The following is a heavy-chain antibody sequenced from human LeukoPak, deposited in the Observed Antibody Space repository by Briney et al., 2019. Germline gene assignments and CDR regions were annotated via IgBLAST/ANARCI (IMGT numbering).Heavy chain of an antibody. CDR3: ARGFTIVPAVFDY. V-gene: IGHV4-30-4*08. J-gene: IGHJ4*02. CDR1: GGSISGGDYY. D-gene: IGHD2-2*01. Sequence: SQTLSLTCTVSGGSISGGDYYWRWIRQPPGKGLEWIGYIYYSGSTYYNPSLKSRVTISVDTSKNQFSLKPSSVTAADTAVYYCARGFTIVPAVFDYWGQGTLVTVSS. CDR2: IYYSGST.